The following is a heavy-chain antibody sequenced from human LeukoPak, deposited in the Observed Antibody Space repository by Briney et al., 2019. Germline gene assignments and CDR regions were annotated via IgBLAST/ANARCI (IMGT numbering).Heavy chain of an antibody. Sequence: GGSLRLSCAASGFTFSSYAMSWVRQAPGKGLEWVSAISGSGGSTYYADSVKGRFTISRDNAKNSLYLQMNSLRAEDTAVYYCAREPFGSGSYNSDCWGQGTLVTVSS. CDR1: GFTFSSYA. J-gene: IGHJ4*02. CDR3: AREPFGSGSYNSDC. D-gene: IGHD3-10*01. V-gene: IGHV3-23*01. CDR2: ISGSGGST.